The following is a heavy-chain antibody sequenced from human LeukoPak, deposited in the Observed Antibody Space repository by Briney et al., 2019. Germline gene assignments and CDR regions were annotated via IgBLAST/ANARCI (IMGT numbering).Heavy chain of an antibody. CDR1: GAAIRGFY. CDR2: ISNTGTT. D-gene: IGHD1-20*01. CDR3: ARAIPGNPFDY. J-gene: IGHJ4*02. V-gene: IGHV4-59*01. Sequence: PETLSLTCTVSGAAIRGFYWSRFRQPPGKGLDWLGHISNTGTTTYNPSLKSRVTISEYMSENQFSLSLSSVTAADTAVYYCARAIPGNPFDYRGQGALVTVSS.